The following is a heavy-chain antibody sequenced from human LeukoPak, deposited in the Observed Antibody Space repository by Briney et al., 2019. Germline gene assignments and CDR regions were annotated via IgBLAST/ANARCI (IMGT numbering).Heavy chain of an antibody. D-gene: IGHD3-22*01. Sequence: SGGSLRPSCAVSGITLSNYGMSWVRQAPGKGLEWVAGISDSGGSTNYADSVKGRFTISRDNPKNTLYLQMNSLRAEDTAVYFCARRGVVIRVILVGFHKEAFYFDSWGQGALVTVSS. V-gene: IGHV3-23*01. CDR1: GITLSNYG. CDR3: ARRGVVIRVILVGFHKEAFYFDS. CDR2: ISDSGGST. J-gene: IGHJ4*02.